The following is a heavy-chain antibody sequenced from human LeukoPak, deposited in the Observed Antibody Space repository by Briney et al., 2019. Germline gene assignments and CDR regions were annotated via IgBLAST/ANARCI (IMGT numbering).Heavy chain of an antibody. CDR2: MNPNNGNT. V-gene: IGHV1-8*01. J-gene: IGHJ4*02. Sequence: ASVKVSCKASGYTFTSYSINWVRQATGQGLEWMGWMNPNNGNTGYAQKFQGRLTMTRNTSISTAYMELSSLRSEDTAVYYCARDPVPYYDRGTGYLDYWGQGTLVTVSS. CDR3: ARDPVPYYDRGTGYLDY. D-gene: IGHD3-22*01. CDR1: GYTFTSYS.